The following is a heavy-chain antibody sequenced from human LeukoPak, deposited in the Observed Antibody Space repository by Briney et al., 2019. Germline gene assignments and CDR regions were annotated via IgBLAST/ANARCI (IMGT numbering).Heavy chain of an antibody. J-gene: IGHJ4*02. CDR3: ARVKGYSSGWYPPDL. D-gene: IGHD6-19*01. CDR2: IYHSGST. V-gene: IGHV4-38-2*02. Sequence: SETLSLTCTVSAYSISSGYYWGWIRQPPGRGLEWIGSIYHSGSTYFNPSLKSRVTISVDTSKNQFSLRLSSVTAADTAVYYCARVKGYSSGWYPPDLWGQGTLVTVSS. CDR1: AYSISSGYY.